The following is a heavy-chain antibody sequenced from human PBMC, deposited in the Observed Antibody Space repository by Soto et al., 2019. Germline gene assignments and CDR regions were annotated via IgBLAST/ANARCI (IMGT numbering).Heavy chain of an antibody. CDR2: ISFFFGNT. D-gene: IGHD2-8*01. V-gene: IGHV3-23*01. CDR3: ASDCTNGVFDSPPQPYDY. CDR1: GFTFSDYA. Sequence: GGSLRLSCAVSGFTFSDYAMTWVRQAPVNGLGLVATISFFFGNTYYADSVEGRFTISRDNSKNTLFLQMNSLRAEDEAVYYCASDCTNGVFDSPPQPYDYWGQGTLVTVSS. J-gene: IGHJ4*02.